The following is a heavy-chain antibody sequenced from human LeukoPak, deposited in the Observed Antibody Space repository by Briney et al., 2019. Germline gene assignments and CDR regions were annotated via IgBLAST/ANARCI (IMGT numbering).Heavy chain of an antibody. CDR1: GGSISSGGYS. D-gene: IGHD5-24*01. J-gene: IGHJ3*02. CDR3: ARERWGTKGTFDI. CDR2: IYYSGST. Sequence: PSETLSLTCTVSGGSISSGGYSWSWIRQHPGKGLEWIGYIYYSGSTYYNPSLKSRVTISVDTTKNQFSLRLDSMTTADTAVYYCARERWGTKGTFDIWGRGTMVIVSS. V-gene: IGHV4-31*03.